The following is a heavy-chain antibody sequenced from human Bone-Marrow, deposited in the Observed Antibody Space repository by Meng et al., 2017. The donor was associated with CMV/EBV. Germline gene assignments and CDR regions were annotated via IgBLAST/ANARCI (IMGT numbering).Heavy chain of an antibody. CDR3: AREVGIAAAGPEGVFDY. CDR1: GFTFSSYG. CDR2: IRYDGSNK. V-gene: IGHV3-30*02. J-gene: IGHJ4*02. D-gene: IGHD6-13*01. Sequence: GGSLRLSCAASGFTFSSYGMHWVRQAPGKGLEWVAFIRYDGSNKYYADSVKGRFTISRGNAKNSLYLQMNSLRAEDTAVYYCAREVGIAAAGPEGVFDYWGQGTLVTVSS.